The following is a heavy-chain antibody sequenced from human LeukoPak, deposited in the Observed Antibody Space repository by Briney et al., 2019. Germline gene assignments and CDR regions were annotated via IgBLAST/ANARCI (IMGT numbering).Heavy chain of an antibody. V-gene: IGHV3-74*01. CDR3: TRDWRNLGYDY. J-gene: IGHJ4*02. CDR1: GFTLSAYW. Sequence: GGSLRLSCAASGFTLSAYWMHWVRQAPGKGLMWVSRIEGDGNRITYADSVKGRFTISRDNVKNTLYLQMNSLRAEDTAVYYCTRDWRNLGYDYWGQGTLDTVSS. D-gene: IGHD5-12*01. CDR2: IEGDGNRI.